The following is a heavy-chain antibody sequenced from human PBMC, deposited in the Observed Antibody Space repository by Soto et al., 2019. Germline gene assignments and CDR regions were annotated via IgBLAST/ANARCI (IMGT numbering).Heavy chain of an antibody. J-gene: IGHJ4*02. D-gene: IGHD2-15*01. V-gene: IGHV3-23*01. CDR3: AKEDGGSVSGQKPTDY. CDR1: GFTFGSYA. CDR2: ISGSDGST. Sequence: EVQLLESGGVLVQPGGSLGLSCAASGFTFGSYAMSWVRQAPGKGLEWVSAISGSDGSTYYADSVKGRFTISRDNSNNTMYLQMDSLRAEDTAVYYCAKEDGGSVSGQKPTDYGGQGTLVTVSS.